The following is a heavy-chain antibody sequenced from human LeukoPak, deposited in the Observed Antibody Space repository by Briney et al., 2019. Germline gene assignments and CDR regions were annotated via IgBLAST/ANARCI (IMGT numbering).Heavy chain of an antibody. D-gene: IGHD3-22*01. Sequence: GGSLRLSCAASGFTFSNYEMNWVRQAPGQRLEWVSYISSGGGTVDYADSVKGRFTISRDNTKNSLYLQMDSLRAEDTALYYCATLTYYYDSRGYSSGYWGQGTLVTVSS. CDR1: GFTFSNYE. J-gene: IGHJ4*02. CDR3: ATLTYYYDSRGYSSGY. V-gene: IGHV3-48*03. CDR2: ISSGGGTV.